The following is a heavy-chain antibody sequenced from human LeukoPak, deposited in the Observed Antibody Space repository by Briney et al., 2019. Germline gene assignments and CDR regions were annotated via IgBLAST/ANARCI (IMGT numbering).Heavy chain of an antibody. CDR3: ARDIVATNYYYYYGMDV. V-gene: IGHV1-69*04. CDR1: GDTFSSYA. Sequence: ASVKVSCKASGDTFSSYAISWVRQAPGQGLEWMGRIIPILGIANYAQKFQGRVTITADKSTSTAYMELSSLRSEDTAVYYCARDIVATNYYYYYGMDVWGQGTTVTVSS. CDR2: IIPILGIA. D-gene: IGHD5-12*01. J-gene: IGHJ6*02.